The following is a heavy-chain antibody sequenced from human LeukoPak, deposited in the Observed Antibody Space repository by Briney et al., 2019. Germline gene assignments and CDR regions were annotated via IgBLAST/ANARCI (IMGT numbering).Heavy chain of an antibody. J-gene: IGHJ4*02. D-gene: IGHD1-26*01. CDR2: ISGSGGST. CDR3: AKGDKVGATLRALDY. V-gene: IGHV3-23*01. Sequence: GGSLRLSCAASGFTFSSYGMSWVRQAPGRGLEWVSGISGSGGSTFYVDSVKGRFTISRDNSKNTVYLQMNSLRAEDTAVYYCAKGDKVGATLRALDYWGQGTLVTVSS. CDR1: GFTFSSYG.